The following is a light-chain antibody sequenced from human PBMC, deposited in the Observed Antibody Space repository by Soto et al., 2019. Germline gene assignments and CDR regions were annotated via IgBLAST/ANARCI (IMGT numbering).Light chain of an antibody. V-gene: IGLV3-21*02. J-gene: IGLJ1*01. CDR2: DDS. CDR1: NIGSKS. Sequence: SYELTQPHSVSVATAQTARITCGGNNIGSKSVYWYQQKPGQAPVLVVSDDSDRPSGIPQRFSGSNSGNTATLTISRVEAGDEADYYCQVWDSTSDHYVFGTGTKVTVL. CDR3: QVWDSTSDHYV.